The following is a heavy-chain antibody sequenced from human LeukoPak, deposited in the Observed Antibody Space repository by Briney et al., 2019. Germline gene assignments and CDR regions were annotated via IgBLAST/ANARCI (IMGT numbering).Heavy chain of an antibody. V-gene: IGHV4-39*01. D-gene: IGHD2-2*01. CDR3: ARHSSSTSCYFLP. Sequence: SETLSLTRTVSGGSISSSNYYWGWIRQPPGKGLEWIGSIYYSGSTYYNPSLKSRVTISADTSKNQFSLKLSSVTAADTAVYYCARHSSSTSCYFLPWGQGTLVTVSS. CDR1: GGSISSSNYY. CDR2: IYYSGST. J-gene: IGHJ5*02.